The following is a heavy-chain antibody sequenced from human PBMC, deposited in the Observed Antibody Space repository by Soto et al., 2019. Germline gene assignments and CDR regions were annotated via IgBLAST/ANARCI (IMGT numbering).Heavy chain of an antibody. CDR2: ISYDGSNK. J-gene: IGHJ5*02. CDR1: GFTFSSYA. Sequence: QVQLVESGGGVVQPGRSLRLSCAASGFTFSSYAMHWVRQAPGKGLEWVAVISYDGSNKYYADSVKGRFTISRDNSKNTQXLQMNSLRAEDTAVYYCARDTGGGGWYLGRNWFDPWGQGTLVTVSS. CDR3: ARDTGGGGWYLGRNWFDP. D-gene: IGHD2-21*02. V-gene: IGHV3-30-3*01.